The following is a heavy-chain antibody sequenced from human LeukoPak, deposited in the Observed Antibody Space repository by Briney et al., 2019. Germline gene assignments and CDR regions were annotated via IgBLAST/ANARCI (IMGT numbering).Heavy chain of an antibody. CDR1: GFTFENSA. Sequence: GGSLRLSCAASGFTFENSAMHWVRQAPGKGLELVSGISWNSGTKGYADFVKGRFTISRDNAKKSLYLQMDSLRAEDTAVYYCARGAVSGYFDYWGQGTLVTVSS. V-gene: IGHV3-9*01. CDR3: ARGAVSGYFDY. J-gene: IGHJ4*02. D-gene: IGHD3-16*01. CDR2: ISWNSGTK.